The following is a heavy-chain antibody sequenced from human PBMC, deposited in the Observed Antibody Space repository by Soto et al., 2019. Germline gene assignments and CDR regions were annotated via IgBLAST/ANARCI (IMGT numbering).Heavy chain of an antibody. D-gene: IGHD3-22*01. V-gene: IGHV3-30*18. CDR2: ISYDGGNK. Sequence: QVQLVESGGGVVQPGRSLRLSCAASEFTFSTYGMHWVRQAPGKGLEWVAIISYDGGNKYYTDSVKGRFTISRDNSKNTLYLQMNSLRAEDTAVYYYAKLSGSGYPPTLDYWGQGTLVTVSS. CDR1: EFTFSTYG. CDR3: AKLSGSGYPPTLDY. J-gene: IGHJ4*02.